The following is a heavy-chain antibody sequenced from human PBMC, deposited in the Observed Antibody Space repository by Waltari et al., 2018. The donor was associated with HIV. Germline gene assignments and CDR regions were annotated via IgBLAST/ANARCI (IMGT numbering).Heavy chain of an antibody. CDR1: GFTFTNYA. Sequence: EVQLVESGGGLVQPGGSLRLSCAASGFTFTNYAMNWVRQAPGKGLGWVAAISGRCGSTYYADSVKGRFTISRDNSKNTLYLQMNSLRAEDTALYYCAKDDSTGSSGYYPFHYWGQGTLITVSS. CDR2: ISGRCGST. V-gene: IGHV3-23*04. CDR3: AKDDSTGSSGYYPFHY. D-gene: IGHD3-22*01. J-gene: IGHJ4*02.